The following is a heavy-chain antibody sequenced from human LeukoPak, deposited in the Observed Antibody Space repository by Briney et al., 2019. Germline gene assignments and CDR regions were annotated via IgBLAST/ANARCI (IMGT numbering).Heavy chain of an antibody. CDR2: IWYDGNNK. CDR3: AKVGSSSSWYYGHY. J-gene: IGHJ4*02. V-gene: IGHV3-33*06. Sequence: GGSLRLSCAASGFTFSSYGMHWVRQAPGKGLEWVALIWYDGNNKYYADSVKGRFTISRDNSKNTLYLQMNSLRAEDTAVYYCAKVGSSSSWYYGHYWGQGTLVTVSS. D-gene: IGHD6-13*01. CDR1: GFTFSSYG.